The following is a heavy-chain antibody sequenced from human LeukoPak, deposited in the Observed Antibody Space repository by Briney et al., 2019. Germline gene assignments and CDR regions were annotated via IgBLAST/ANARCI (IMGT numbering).Heavy chain of an antibody. Sequence: NPSQTLSLTCTVSGGSITSVSYSWSWIRQPAGKGLEWIGYSGNTNYNPSLKSRVIISVDTSKNQFSLKLSPVTAADTAVYYCARVGIDYSGNIIKYYFDYWGQGTLVTVSS. J-gene: IGHJ4*02. CDR3: ARVGIDYSGNIIKYYFDY. CDR1: GGSITSVSYS. V-gene: IGHV4-61*10. CDR2: YSGNT. D-gene: IGHD4-23*01.